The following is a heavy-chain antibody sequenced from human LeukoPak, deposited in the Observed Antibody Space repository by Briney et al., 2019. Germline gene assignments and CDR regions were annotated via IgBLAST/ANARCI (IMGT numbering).Heavy chain of an antibody. CDR3: ARTPLGSGYYSRGYFDY. CDR1: GYTFTSYY. V-gene: IGHV1-46*01. Sequence: ASVKVSCKASGYTFTSYYMHWVRLAPGQGLEWMGIINPSGGSTSYAQKFQGRVTMTRDTSTSTVYMELSSLRSEDTAVYYCARTPLGSGYYSRGYFDYWGQGTLVTVSS. J-gene: IGHJ4*02. CDR2: INPSGGST. D-gene: IGHD3-22*01.